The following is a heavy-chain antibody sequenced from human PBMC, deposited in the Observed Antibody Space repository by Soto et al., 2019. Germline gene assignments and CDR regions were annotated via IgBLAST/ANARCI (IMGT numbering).Heavy chain of an antibody. J-gene: IGHJ4*02. Sequence: PSETLSLTCTVSGDSVSSGSYYWSWIRQPPGKRLEWIGSIYYSGSTNYNPSLKSRVTISVDTSKNQFSLKLTSVTAADTAVYYCARDSFWSGCYHLFDSWGQGTLVTVSS. CDR1: GDSVSSGSYY. V-gene: IGHV4-61*01. D-gene: IGHD3-3*01. CDR3: ARDSFWSGCYHLFDS. CDR2: IYYSGST.